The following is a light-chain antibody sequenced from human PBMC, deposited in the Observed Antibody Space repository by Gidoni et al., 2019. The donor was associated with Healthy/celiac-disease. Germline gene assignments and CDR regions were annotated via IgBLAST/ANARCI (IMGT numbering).Light chain of an antibody. V-gene: IGLV1-40*01. CDR2: GNS. Sequence: QSVLTQPPSVSVAPGQRVTISCTGSSSNIGAGYAVHWYQQLPGTAPKLLIYGNSNRPSGVPDRFSGSKSGTSASLAITGLQAEDEADYYCQSYDSSLSGFVVFGGGTKLTVL. CDR1: SSNIGAGYA. J-gene: IGLJ2*01. CDR3: QSYDSSLSGFVV.